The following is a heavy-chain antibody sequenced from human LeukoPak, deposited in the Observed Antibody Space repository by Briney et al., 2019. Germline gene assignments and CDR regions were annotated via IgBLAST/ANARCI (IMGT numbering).Heavy chain of an antibody. CDR1: GFTISDHY. J-gene: IGHJ4*02. CDR2: ISGSGRST. CDR3: AKSRHTAPDY. Sequence: GGSLRLSCAASGFTISDHYIYCVRQAPGKGLEWVSTISGSGRSTFYADSVKGRFTISRDTSKSTLYLEINSLRAEDTAVYYCAKSRHTAPDYWGQGTLVTVSS. V-gene: IGHV3-23*01. D-gene: IGHD5-18*01.